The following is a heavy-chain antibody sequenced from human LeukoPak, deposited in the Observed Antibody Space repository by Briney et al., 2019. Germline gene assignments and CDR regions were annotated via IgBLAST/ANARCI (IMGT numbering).Heavy chain of an antibody. D-gene: IGHD1-26*01. J-gene: IGHJ3*02. CDR1: GFTFSSYS. Sequence: GGSLRLSCAASGFTFSSYSMNWVRQAPGKGLEWVSSISSSSSYIYYADSVKGRFTISRDNAKNSLYLQMNSLRAEDTAVYYCARPMLAGATRIAFDIWGQGTMVTVSS. V-gene: IGHV3-21*01. CDR3: ARPMLAGATRIAFDI. CDR2: ISSSSSYI.